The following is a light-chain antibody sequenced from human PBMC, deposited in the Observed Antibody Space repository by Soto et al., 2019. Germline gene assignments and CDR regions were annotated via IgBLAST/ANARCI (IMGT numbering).Light chain of an antibody. J-gene: IGLJ2*01. CDR2: SNN. Sequence: QSVLTQPPSASGTPGQRVTISCSGSSSNIGSYTVNWFQQLPGTAPKLLIYSNNQRPSGVPDRFSGSKSGTSASLAISGLQSEDEADYYSAAWDDSLNGHVVFGGGTKLTVL. CDR1: SSNIGSYT. V-gene: IGLV1-44*01. CDR3: AAWDDSLNGHVV.